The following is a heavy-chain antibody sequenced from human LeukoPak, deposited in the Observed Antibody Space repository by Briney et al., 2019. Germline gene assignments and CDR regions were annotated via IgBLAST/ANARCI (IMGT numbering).Heavy chain of an antibody. J-gene: IGHJ4*02. D-gene: IGHD5-18*01. Sequence: SETLSLTCTVSGGSISNYYWSWIRQAPGKGLEWIGYIYYSGSTNYNPSLKSRVTTSVDTSKDQFSLKLSSVTAADTAVYYCARSGYRYDHYFDCWGQGTLVTVSS. CDR2: IYYSGST. V-gene: IGHV4-59*01. CDR3: ARSGYRYDHYFDC. CDR1: GGSISNYY.